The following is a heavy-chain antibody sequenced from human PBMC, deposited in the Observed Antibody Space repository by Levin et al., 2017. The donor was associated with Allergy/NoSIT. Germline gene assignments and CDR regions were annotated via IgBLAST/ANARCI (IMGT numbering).Heavy chain of an antibody. CDR2: IYYSGST. Sequence: SETLSLTCTVSGGSISSGDYYWSWIRQPPGKGLEWIGYIYYSGSTYYNPSLKSRVTISVDTSKNQFSLKLSSVTAADTAVYYCASWRDYYDSSGYPNFDYWGQGTLVTVSS. CDR3: ASWRDYYDSSGYPNFDY. CDR1: GGSISSGDYY. D-gene: IGHD3-22*01. J-gene: IGHJ4*02. V-gene: IGHV4-30-4*01.